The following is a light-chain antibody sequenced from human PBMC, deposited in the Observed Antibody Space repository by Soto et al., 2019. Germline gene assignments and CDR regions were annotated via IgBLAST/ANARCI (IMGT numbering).Light chain of an antibody. Sequence: EIVLTQYPAPLSLSLGERVTLSCRASQSVSSYLAWYQQRPGRAPRLLIYDASNGAAGIPARFSGCGSETDFTLTIGSLESEDLAVYYCHQRRNWPHSVGQGTKLEI. CDR3: HQRRNWPHS. CDR1: QSVSSY. V-gene: IGKV3-11*01. CDR2: DAS. J-gene: IGKJ2*03.